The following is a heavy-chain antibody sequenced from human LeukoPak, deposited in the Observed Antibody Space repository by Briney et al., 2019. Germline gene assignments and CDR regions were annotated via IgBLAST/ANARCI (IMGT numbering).Heavy chain of an antibody. J-gene: IGHJ4*02. CDR2: IWYDGSSK. CDR1: GFTFSNYG. CDR3: ARISDSSGQTAVDY. Sequence: GGSLRLSCAASGFTFSNYGMHWVRQAPGKGLEWVAYIWYDGSSKYYTDSVKGRFTISRDNAKNSLYLQMNSLRAEDTAVYYCARISDSSGQTAVDYWGQGTLVTVSS. D-gene: IGHD3-22*01. V-gene: IGHV3-33*01.